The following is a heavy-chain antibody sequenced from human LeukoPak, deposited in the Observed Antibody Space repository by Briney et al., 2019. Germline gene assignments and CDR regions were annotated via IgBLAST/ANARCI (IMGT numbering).Heavy chain of an antibody. CDR1: GFSFSNYG. D-gene: IGHD5-18*01. V-gene: IGHV3-30*02. CDR3: ARIPSSQDFDY. CDR2: MQYDGSVE. Sequence: PGGSLRLSCAASGFSFSNYGVHWVRQAPGKGLEWVTFMQYDGSVEFYADSVMGRFTISKDNSKNTVYLQMNSLRTEDTAVYYCARIPSSQDFDYWGQGTLVTVSS. J-gene: IGHJ4*02.